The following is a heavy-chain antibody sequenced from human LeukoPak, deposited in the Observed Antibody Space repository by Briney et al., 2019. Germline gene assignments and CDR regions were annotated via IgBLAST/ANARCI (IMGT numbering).Heavy chain of an antibody. D-gene: IGHD1-26*01. CDR3: ARKLGAPHYFDF. Sequence: VASVKVSCKASGYTFTSYDIHWVRQATGQGLEWMGWMNPNTGKTDFAKKFQGGVTMTRDTSINTVYMELSSLRSEDTAVYYCARKLGAPHYFDFWGQGTLVTVSS. V-gene: IGHV1-8*01. CDR1: GYTFTSYD. J-gene: IGHJ4*02. CDR2: MNPNTGKT.